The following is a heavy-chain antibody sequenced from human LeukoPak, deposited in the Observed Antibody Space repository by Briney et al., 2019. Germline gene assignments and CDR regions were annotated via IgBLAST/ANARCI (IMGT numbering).Heavy chain of an antibody. J-gene: IGHJ4*02. CDR3: ARGAAAGGFVFPATDY. CDR1: GFTFSSYA. CDR2: ISYDGSNK. D-gene: IGHD6-13*01. Sequence: GGSLRLSCAASGFTFSSYAMHWVRQAPGKGLEWVAVISYDGSNKYYADSVKGRFTISRDNSKNTLYLQMNSLRAEDTAVYYCARGAAAGGFVFPATDYWGQGTLVTVFS. V-gene: IGHV3-30*04.